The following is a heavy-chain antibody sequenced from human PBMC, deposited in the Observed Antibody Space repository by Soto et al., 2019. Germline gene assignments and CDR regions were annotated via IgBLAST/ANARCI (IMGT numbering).Heavy chain of an antibody. J-gene: IGHJ6*02. CDR3: ARDSRYCICCSCYLDYYVMDV. CDR2: IIPIFGTA. CDR1: GGTFSSYA. V-gene: IGHV1-69*13. Sequence: RASVKVSCKASGGTFSSYAISWVRQAPGQGLEWMGGIIPIFGTANYAQKFQGRVTITADESTSTAYMELSSRRSEDTAVYYCARDSRYCICCSCYLDYYVMDVWAQGTTVTVSS. D-gene: IGHD2-15*01.